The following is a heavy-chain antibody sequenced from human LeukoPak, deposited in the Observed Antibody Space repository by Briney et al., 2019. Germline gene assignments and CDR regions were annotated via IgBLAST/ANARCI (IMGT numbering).Heavy chain of an antibody. CDR3: ARVIWEFSAAAQRNDFDY. CDR1: GFTVSSNY. J-gene: IGHJ4*02. Sequence: QPGGSLRLSCAASGFTVSSNYMSWVRQAPGKGLEWVSVIYSGGSTYYADSVKGRFTISRDNSKNTLYLQMNSLRAEDTAVYYCARVIWEFSAAAQRNDFDYWGQGTLVTVSS. CDR2: IYSGGST. V-gene: IGHV3-66*01. D-gene: IGHD3-16*02.